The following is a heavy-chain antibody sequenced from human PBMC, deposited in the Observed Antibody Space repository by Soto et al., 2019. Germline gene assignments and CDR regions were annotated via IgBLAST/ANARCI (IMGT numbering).Heavy chain of an antibody. V-gene: IGHV3-13*01. CDR1: GFTFNNYD. CDR3: AKNGDYSYYYAMDV. Sequence: EVQLVESGGALVQPGGSLRLSCTASGFTFNNYDMHWVRQATGKGLEWLSGIGAAGDTYYPGAVNGRFTISRDNARNSLYLEMTSLTAEDTAIYYCAKNGDYSYYYAMDVWGQGTTVSVSS. CDR2: IGAAGDT. D-gene: IGHD4-17*01. J-gene: IGHJ6*02.